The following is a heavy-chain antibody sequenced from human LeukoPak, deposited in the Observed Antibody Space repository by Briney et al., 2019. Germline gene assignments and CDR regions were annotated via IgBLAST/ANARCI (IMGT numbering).Heavy chain of an antibody. CDR2: IIPIFGTA. J-gene: IGHJ4*02. CDR3: ARERRLPTVTTPYYFDY. D-gene: IGHD4-17*01. Sequence: ASVKVSCKASGGTFSSYAISGVRQAPGQGLEWMGGIIPIFGTANYAQKFQGRVTITADESTSTAYMELSSLRSEDTAVYYCARERRLPTVTTPYYFDYWGQGTLVTVSS. CDR1: GGTFSSYA. V-gene: IGHV1-69*13.